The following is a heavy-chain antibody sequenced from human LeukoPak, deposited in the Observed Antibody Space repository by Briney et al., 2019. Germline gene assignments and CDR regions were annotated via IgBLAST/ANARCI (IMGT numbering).Heavy chain of an antibody. D-gene: IGHD3-10*01. Sequence: GGSLRLSCAASKFTFSSYWMHWVRQAPGKGLVWVSRINPDGSTTNYADSVKGRFTISRDNARNSVYMEMNDLIAEDTAFYYCARGENGSFDRWGQGTLVIVSS. CDR2: INPDGSTT. V-gene: IGHV3-74*01. CDR1: KFTFSSYW. CDR3: ARGENGSFDR. J-gene: IGHJ4*02.